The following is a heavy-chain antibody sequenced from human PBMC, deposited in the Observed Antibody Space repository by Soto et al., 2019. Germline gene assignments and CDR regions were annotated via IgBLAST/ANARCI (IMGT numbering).Heavy chain of an antibody. J-gene: IGHJ4*02. CDR3: AKQGSYCGFDY. Sequence: GGSLRLSCAPCGFTFRGYAMSWVRRAPGKGVEGVSACSGGGGTTYYAGSLQGRFTISRDTPKNPLYLQRNSLRGQDTAVYYCAKQGSYCGFDYWGQGTLVTSSS. CDR1: GFTFRGYA. CDR2: CSGGGGTT. D-gene: IGHD1-26*01. V-gene: IGHV3-23*01.